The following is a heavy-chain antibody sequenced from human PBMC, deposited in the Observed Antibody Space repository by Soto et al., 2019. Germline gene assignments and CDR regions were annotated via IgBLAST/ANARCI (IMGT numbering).Heavy chain of an antibody. D-gene: IGHD3-22*01. CDR3: ARSPDSSGYYPRRYYYGMDV. Sequence: SETLSLTCTVSGGSISSNIYYWGWIRQPPGKGLEWIGNIHYSGSTYYDSSLQSRVTISIDTSKNQFSLKLSSVTATDTAVYYCARSPDSSGYYPRRYYYGMDVWGQGTTVTVSS. J-gene: IGHJ6*02. CDR1: GGSISSNIYY. V-gene: IGHV4-39*01. CDR2: IHYSGST.